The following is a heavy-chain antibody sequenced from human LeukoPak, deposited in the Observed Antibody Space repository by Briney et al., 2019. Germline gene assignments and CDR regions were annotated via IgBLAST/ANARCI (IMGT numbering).Heavy chain of an antibody. CDR3: ARERYSRSSHDALDL. V-gene: IGHV3-21*01. J-gene: IGHJ3*01. D-gene: IGHD6-6*01. CDR2: ISSSGSSV. Sequence: GGSLRLSCAASGFTFSSHFMTWVRQAPGKGLEWVSSISSSGSSVLYADSLKGRFAISRDNAKNSLYLQMNSLRPEDTAVYYCARERYSRSSHDALDLWGQGTMVTVSS. CDR1: GFTFSSHF.